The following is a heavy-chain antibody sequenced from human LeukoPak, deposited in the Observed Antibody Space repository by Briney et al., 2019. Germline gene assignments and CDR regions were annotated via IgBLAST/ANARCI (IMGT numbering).Heavy chain of an antibody. CDR3: ARADGYSGSHFDY. CDR1: GFTFSSYW. J-gene: IGHJ4*02. V-gene: IGHV3-7*01. Sequence: GGSLRLSCVASGFTFSSYWMSWVRQAPGKGLEWVANIKQDGSEKYYVDSVKGRFTISRDNAKNSLNLQMNSLRAEDTAVYHCARADGYSGSHFDYWGQRTLVTVSS. D-gene: IGHD1-26*01. CDR2: IKQDGSEK.